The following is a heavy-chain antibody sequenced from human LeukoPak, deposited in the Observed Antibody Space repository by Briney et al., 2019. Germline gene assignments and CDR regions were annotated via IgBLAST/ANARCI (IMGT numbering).Heavy chain of an antibody. D-gene: IGHD3-10*02. Sequence: SETLSLTCTVSGGSISSYYWSWIRQPPGKGLEWIGYIYYSGSTNYNPSLKSRVTISVDKSKNQFSLKLSSVTAADTAVYYCARIVRALGHFDLWGRGTLVTVSS. CDR3: ARIVRALGHFDL. V-gene: IGHV4-59*12. CDR1: GGSISSYY. CDR2: IYYSGST. J-gene: IGHJ2*01.